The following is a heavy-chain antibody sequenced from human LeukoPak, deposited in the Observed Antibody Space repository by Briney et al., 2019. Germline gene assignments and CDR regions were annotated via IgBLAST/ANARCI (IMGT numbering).Heavy chain of an antibody. CDR3: ARDRGLPADAFDI. J-gene: IGHJ3*02. CDR2: IYYSGST. V-gene: IGHV4-39*07. D-gene: IGHD2-15*01. Sequence: SETLSLTCTVSGGSISSSSYYWGWIRQPPGKGLEWIGSIYYSGSTYYNPSLKSRVTISVDTSKNQFSLKLSSVTAADTAVYYCARDRGLPADAFDIWGQGTMVTVSS. CDR1: GGSISSSSYY.